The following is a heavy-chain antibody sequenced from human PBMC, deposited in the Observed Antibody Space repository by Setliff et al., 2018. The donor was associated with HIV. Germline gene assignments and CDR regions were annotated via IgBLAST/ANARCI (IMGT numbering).Heavy chain of an antibody. CDR1: GDSISSDSFF. Sequence: LSLTCTVSGDSISSDSFFWSWIRQPAGKGLEWIGRIYTSGGTNYNPSLKSRVTISIDTSKNQFSVKLTSVTAADTAAYYCAREAVLFGGSYRFDYWGQGTLVTVSS. V-gene: IGHV4-61*02. D-gene: IGHD1-26*01. CDR3: AREAVLFGGSYRFDY. J-gene: IGHJ4*02. CDR2: IYTSGGT.